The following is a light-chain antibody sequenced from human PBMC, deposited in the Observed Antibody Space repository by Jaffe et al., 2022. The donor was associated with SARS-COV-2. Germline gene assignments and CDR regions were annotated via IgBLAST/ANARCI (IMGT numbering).Light chain of an antibody. Sequence: EIVLTQSPGTLSLSPGERATLSCRASQSISNSYLAWYQQKPGQAPRLLIYGASSRATGIPDRFSGSGSGTDFTLTISRLEPEDFAVYYCQQYISSPLTFGGGTKVEIK. J-gene: IGKJ4*01. CDR3: QQYISSPLT. V-gene: IGKV3-20*01. CDR1: QSISNSY. CDR2: GAS.